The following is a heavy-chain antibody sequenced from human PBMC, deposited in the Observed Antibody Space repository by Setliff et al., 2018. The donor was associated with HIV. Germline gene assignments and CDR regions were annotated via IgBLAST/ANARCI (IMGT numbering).Heavy chain of an antibody. J-gene: IGHJ5*02. CDR2: LNDSGST. Sequence: LSLTCAVYGGSFSGYFWSWIRQSPRKRLEWIGELNDSGSTNYNPSLKSRVTISIDTSKNQFSLRLSSVTAADTAVYYCARGTKLVWGRWFDPWGQGTLVTVSS. V-gene: IGHV4-34*01. CDR1: GGSFSGYF. D-gene: IGHD6-6*01. CDR3: ARGTKLVWGRWFDP.